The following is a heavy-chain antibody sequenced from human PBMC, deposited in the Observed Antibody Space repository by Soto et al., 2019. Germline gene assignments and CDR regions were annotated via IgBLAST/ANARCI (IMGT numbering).Heavy chain of an antibody. Sequence: SETLSLTCAVYGGSFSGYYWSWIRQPPGKGLEWIGEINHSGSTNYNPSLKSRVTISVDTSKNQFSLKLSSVTAAETAVYYCERKYDSSGYCDYWGQGTLVTVSS. V-gene: IGHV4-34*01. CDR3: ERKYDSSGYCDY. J-gene: IGHJ4*02. CDR1: GGSFSGYY. D-gene: IGHD3-22*01. CDR2: INHSGST.